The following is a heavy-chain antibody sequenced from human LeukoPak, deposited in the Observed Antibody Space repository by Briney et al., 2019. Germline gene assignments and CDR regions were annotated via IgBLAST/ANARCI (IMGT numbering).Heavy chain of an antibody. Sequence: GESLKISCKGSGYSFTSYWIGWVRQMPGKGLEWMGIIYPGDSDTRHSPSFQGQVTISADKSTSTAYLQWSSLKASDTAMYYCARQFYGSTSPNWFDPWGQGTLVTVSS. D-gene: IGHD2-2*01. V-gene: IGHV5-51*01. CDR2: IYPGDSDT. CDR1: GYSFTSYW. CDR3: ARQFYGSTSPNWFDP. J-gene: IGHJ5*02.